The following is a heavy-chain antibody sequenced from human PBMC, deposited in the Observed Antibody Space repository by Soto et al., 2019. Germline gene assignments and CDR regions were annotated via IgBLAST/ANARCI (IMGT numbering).Heavy chain of an antibody. V-gene: IGHV1-2*02. D-gene: IGHD2-15*01. CDR2: INPNSGGT. CDR3: ARERGDCSGGSCYSKGSRGAFDI. CDR1: GYTFTGYY. Sequence: GASVKVSCKASGYTFTGYYMHWVRQAPGQGLEWMGWINPNSGGTNYAQKFQGRVTMTRDTPISTAYMELSRLRSDDTAVYYCARERGDCSGGSCYSKGSRGAFDIWGQGTMVTVSS. J-gene: IGHJ3*02.